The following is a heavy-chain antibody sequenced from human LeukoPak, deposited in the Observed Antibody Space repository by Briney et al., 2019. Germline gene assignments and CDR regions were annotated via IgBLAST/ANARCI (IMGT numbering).Heavy chain of an antibody. CDR2: TYYRSKWYT. CDR1: GDSVSSNSAA. D-gene: IGHD6-13*01. J-gene: IGHJ4*02. CDR3: ARGAAGAIDY. Sequence: SQTLSLSCAISGDSVSSNSAAWNWVRQSPSRGLEWLGRTYYRSKWYTYYGASVKSQITINPDTSKNQFSLQLNSLTPEDTAVYYCARGAAGAIDYWGQGTLVTVSS. V-gene: IGHV6-1*01.